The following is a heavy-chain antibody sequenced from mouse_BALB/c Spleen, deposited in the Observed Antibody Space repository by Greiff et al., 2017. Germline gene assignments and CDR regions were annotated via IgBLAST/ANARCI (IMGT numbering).Heavy chain of an antibody. V-gene: IGHV2-6-7*01. J-gene: IGHJ3*01. CDR3: ARVDYGRGLAWFAD. Sequence: VQLVESGPGLVAPSQSLSITCTVSGFSLTGYGVNWVRQPPGKGLEWLGMIWGDGSTDYNSALKSRLSISKDNSKSQVFLKMNSLQTDDTARYYCARVDYGRGLAWFADWGQGTLVTVSA. D-gene: IGHD1-1*01. CDR1: GFSLTGYG. CDR2: IWGDGST.